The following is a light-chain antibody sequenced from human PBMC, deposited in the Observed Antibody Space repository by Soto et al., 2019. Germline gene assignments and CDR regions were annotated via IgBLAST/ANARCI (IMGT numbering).Light chain of an antibody. J-gene: IGKJ5*01. Sequence: IILTQSPVTLSLSPGERVTLSCRASQSVTTRLAWYQHKPGQAPTLLMSGASNRASGVPVRFSGSGSGTDFTLTITRLEPEDFALYYCQQYGGSPITFGLGTRLEIK. CDR3: QQYGGSPIT. CDR2: GAS. CDR1: QSVTTR. V-gene: IGKV3-20*01.